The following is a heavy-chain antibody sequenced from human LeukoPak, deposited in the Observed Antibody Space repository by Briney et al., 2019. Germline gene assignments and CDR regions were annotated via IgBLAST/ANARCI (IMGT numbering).Heavy chain of an antibody. CDR2: ISGSGGST. D-gene: IGHD4-17*01. CDR1: GFTFSSYA. Sequence: PGGSLRLSCAASGFTFSSYAMSWVRQAPGKGLEWVSAISGSGGSTYYADSVKGRFTISRDNSKNTLYLQMNSLRAEDTAVYYCAKDDRVDYGDYEWAFDIWGQGTMVTVSS. J-gene: IGHJ3*02. V-gene: IGHV3-23*01. CDR3: AKDDRVDYGDYEWAFDI.